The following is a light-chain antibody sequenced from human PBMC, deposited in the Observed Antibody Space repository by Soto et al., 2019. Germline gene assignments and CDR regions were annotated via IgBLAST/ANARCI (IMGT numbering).Light chain of an antibody. Sequence: QPVLTQPPSVSAAPGQKVSISCSGSSSNIGNNYVSWYQQFPGTAPKLLIYDNNKRPSGIPDRFSGSKSGTSATLDITGLQTGDEADYYCGTWDNGLSAPYVFGTGTKLTVL. J-gene: IGLJ1*01. CDR1: SSNIGNNY. CDR2: DNN. CDR3: GTWDNGLSAPYV. V-gene: IGLV1-51*01.